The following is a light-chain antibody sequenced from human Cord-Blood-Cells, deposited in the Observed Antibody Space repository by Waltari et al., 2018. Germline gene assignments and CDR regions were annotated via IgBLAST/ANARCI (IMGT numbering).Light chain of an antibody. Sequence: DIVMTPSPATLSVSPVERATLSCRASQRVSSNLAWYQQKPGQAPRLLIYGASTRATGIPARFSGSGSGTEFTLTISSLQSEDFAVYYCQQYNNWPRTFGQGTKVEIK. V-gene: IGKV3-15*01. CDR3: QQYNNWPRT. CDR1: QRVSSN. J-gene: IGKJ1*01. CDR2: GAS.